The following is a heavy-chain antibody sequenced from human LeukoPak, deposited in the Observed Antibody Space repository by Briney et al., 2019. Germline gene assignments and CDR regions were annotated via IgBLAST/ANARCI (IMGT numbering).Heavy chain of an antibody. V-gene: IGHV3-48*03. CDR2: ISSSGSTI. CDR3: ARDSEYLYYYDSSGQGTNWFDP. J-gene: IGHJ5*02. D-gene: IGHD3-22*01. Sequence: GSLRLSCAASGFTFSSYEMNWVRQAPGKGLEWVSYISSSGSTIYYADSVKGRFTISRDNAKNSLYLQMNSLRAEDTAVYYCARDSEYLYYYDSSGQGTNWFDPWGQGTLVTVSS. CDR1: GFTFSSYE.